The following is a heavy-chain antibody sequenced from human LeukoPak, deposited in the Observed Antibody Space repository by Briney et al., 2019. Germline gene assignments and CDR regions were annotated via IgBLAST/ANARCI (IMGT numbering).Heavy chain of an antibody. CDR2: IYYSGST. V-gene: IGHV4-39*01. J-gene: IGHJ4*02. CDR1: GGSISSSRYS. Sequence: SETLSLTCTVSGGSISSSRYSWGWIRQPPGKGLEWIGSIYYSGSTYYNPSLKSRATISVDMSKNQFSLKLSSVTAADTAVYYCARQSFGGDYWGQGTLVTVSS. CDR3: ARQSFGGDY. D-gene: IGHD3-10*01.